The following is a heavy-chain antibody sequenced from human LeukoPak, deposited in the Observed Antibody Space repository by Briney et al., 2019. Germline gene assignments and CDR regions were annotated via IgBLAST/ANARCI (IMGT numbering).Heavy chain of an antibody. Sequence: SETLSLTCTVSGGSISSYYWSWIRQPPGKGLEWIGYIYYTGTTNYNPSLKSRVTISVDASKNQFSLKLSSVTAADTAVYYCARGGWRLDYWGQGTLVTVSS. CDR1: GGSISSYY. CDR2: IYYTGTT. CDR3: ARGGWRLDY. V-gene: IGHV4-59*01. J-gene: IGHJ4*02. D-gene: IGHD2-15*01.